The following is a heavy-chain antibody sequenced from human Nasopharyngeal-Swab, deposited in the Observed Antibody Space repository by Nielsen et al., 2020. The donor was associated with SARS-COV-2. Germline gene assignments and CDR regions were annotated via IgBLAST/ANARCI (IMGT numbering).Heavy chain of an antibody. CDR3: ASEPLRTHWFDP. J-gene: IGHJ5*02. D-gene: IGHD4-17*01. Sequence: ASVKVSCKASGYTFTGYYMHWVRQAPGQGLEWMGRINPNSGGTNYAQKFQGRVTMTRDTSISTAYMELSRLRSDDTAVYYCASEPLRTHWFDPWGQGTLVTVSS. CDR2: INPNSGGT. V-gene: IGHV1-2*06. CDR1: GYTFTGYY.